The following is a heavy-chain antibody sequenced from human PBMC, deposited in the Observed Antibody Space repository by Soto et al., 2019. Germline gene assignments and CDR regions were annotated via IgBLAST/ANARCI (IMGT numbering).Heavy chain of an antibody. CDR2: ISAYNGNT. Sequence: QVQLVQSGAEVKKPGASVKVSCKASGYTFTSYGISWVRQAPGQGLEWMGWISAYNGNTNYAQKLQGRVTMTTETSTSTAYMELRSLRSDDTAVYYCARAKTEWLSTDDAFDIWGQGTMVTVSS. CDR3: ARAKTEWLSTDDAFDI. CDR1: GYTFTSYG. J-gene: IGHJ3*02. D-gene: IGHD3-3*01. V-gene: IGHV1-18*01.